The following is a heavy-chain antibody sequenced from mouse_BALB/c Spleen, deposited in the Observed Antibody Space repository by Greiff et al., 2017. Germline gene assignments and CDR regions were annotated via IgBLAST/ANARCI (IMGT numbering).Heavy chain of an antibody. CDR1: GFTFSSYG. CDR2: INSNGGST. Sequence: EVKLVESGGGLVQPGGSLKLSCAASGFTFSSYGMSWVRQTPDKRLELVATINSNGGSTYYPDSVKGRFTISRDNAKNTLYLQMSSLKSEDTAMYYCARAEVPYYFDYWGQGTTLTVSS. V-gene: IGHV5-6-3*01. CDR3: ARAEVPYYFDY. J-gene: IGHJ2*01.